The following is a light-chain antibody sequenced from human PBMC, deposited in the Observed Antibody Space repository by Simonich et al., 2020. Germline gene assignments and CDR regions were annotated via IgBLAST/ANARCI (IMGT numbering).Light chain of an antibody. CDR2: DVR. J-gene: IGLJ1*01. V-gene: IGLV2-11*01. CDR3: SSYAGSNNYV. CDR1: SSDVGGSNY. Sequence: QSALTQPRSVSGSPGQSVTISCTGTSSDVGGSNYVSWYQQHPGKAPKLMIYDVRKRPSGVPDRFSGSKSGNTASLTISGLQAEDEADYYCSSYAGSNNYVFGTGTKVTVL.